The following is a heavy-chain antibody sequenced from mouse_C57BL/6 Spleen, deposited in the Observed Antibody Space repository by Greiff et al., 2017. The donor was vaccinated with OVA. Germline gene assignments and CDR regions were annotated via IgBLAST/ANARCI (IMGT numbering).Heavy chain of an antibody. D-gene: IGHD1-1*01. CDR1: GYTFTSYW. V-gene: IGHV1-52*01. J-gene: IGHJ2*01. Sequence: QVQLQQPGAELVRPGSSVKLSCKASGYTFTSYWMHWVKQRPIQGLEWIGNIDPSDSETHYNQKFKDKATLTVDKSYRTAYMQLSSLTSEDSAVYYCTRYGSSDFDYWGQGTTLTVSS. CDR3: TRYGSSDFDY. CDR2: IDPSDSET.